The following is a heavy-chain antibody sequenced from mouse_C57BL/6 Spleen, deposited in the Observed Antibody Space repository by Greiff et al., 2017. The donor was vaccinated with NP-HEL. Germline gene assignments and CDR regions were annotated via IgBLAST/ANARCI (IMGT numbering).Heavy chain of an antibody. Sequence: VQLQQSGPELVKPGASVKISCKASGYTFTDYYMNWVKQSHGKSLEWIGDINPNNGGTSYNQKFKGKATLTVDKSSSTAYMELRSLTSEDSAVYYCARNSNYVRGAMDYWGQGTSVTVSS. CDR3: ARNSNYVRGAMDY. CDR2: INPNNGGT. V-gene: IGHV1-26*01. D-gene: IGHD2-5*01. CDR1: GYTFTDYY. J-gene: IGHJ4*01.